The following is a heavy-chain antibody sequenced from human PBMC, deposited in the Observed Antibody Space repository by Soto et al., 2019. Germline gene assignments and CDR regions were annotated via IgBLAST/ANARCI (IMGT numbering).Heavy chain of an antibody. Sequence: SETLSLTCTVSGGSISSSSYYWGWIRQPPGKGLEWIGSIYYSGSTYYNPSLKSQFTISVDTSKSQFSLKLSSVNAADTAVYYCAQLELLHTSYLVDVWGKGTTVTVSS. CDR1: GGSISSSSYY. V-gene: IGHV4-39*01. CDR2: IYYSGST. J-gene: IGHJ6*04. D-gene: IGHD1-7*01. CDR3: AQLELLHTSYLVDV.